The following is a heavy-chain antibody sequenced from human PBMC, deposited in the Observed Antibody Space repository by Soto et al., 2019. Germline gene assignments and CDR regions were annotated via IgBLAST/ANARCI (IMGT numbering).Heavy chain of an antibody. D-gene: IGHD2-2*01. CDR1: GFTFSSYA. Sequence: GGSLRLSCAASGFTFSSYAMSWVRQAPGKGLEWVSAISGSGGSTYYADSVKGRFTISRDNSKNTLYLQMNSLRAEDTAVYYCAKDQRYCSSTSCYGVWGDYYYMDVWGKGTTVTVSS. J-gene: IGHJ6*03. CDR2: ISGSGGST. CDR3: AKDQRYCSSTSCYGVWGDYYYMDV. V-gene: IGHV3-23*01.